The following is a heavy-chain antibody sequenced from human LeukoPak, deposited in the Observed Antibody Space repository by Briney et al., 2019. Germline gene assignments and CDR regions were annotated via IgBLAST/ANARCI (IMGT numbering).Heavy chain of an antibody. J-gene: IGHJ4*02. CDR2: IQPDGSGA. V-gene: IGHV3-7*03. Sequence: GGSLRLSCVTSGFTFRGYWMSWFRQAPGKGLEWVGNIQPDGSGAFYVDAMKGRFTISRDNSKNTLYLQMNSLRAEDTAVYYCAKDGVGARTPNYYWGQGTLVTVSS. CDR1: GFTFRGYW. D-gene: IGHD1-26*01. CDR3: AKDGVGARTPNYY.